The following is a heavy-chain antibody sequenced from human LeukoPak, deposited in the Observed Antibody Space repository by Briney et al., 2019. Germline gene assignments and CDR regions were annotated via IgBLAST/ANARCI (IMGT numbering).Heavy chain of an antibody. CDR2: ITSTSSYI. CDR3: AKDLGPVALNGGDY. Sequence: GGSLRLSCAASGFTFSTYNMNWVRQTPGKGLEWVSSITSTSSYIYYADSVKGRFTISRDNSKNRLYLQMNSLRAEDTAVYYCAKDLGPVALNGGDYWGQGTLVTVSS. D-gene: IGHD6-19*01. CDR1: GFTFSTYN. V-gene: IGHV3-21*04. J-gene: IGHJ4*02.